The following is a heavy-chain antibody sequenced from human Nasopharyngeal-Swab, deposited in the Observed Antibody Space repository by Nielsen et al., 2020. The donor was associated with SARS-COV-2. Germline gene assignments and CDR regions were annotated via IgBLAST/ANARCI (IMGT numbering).Heavy chain of an antibody. Sequence: SETLSLTCTVSGGSILNYYWSWIRQPPGKGLEYIGYIYYSGNTNYNPSLKSRVTISVDTSKNQFSLKLNSVTAADTAVYHCARVGSGYGYIDSWGQGILVTVSS. CDR3: ARVGSGYGYIDS. D-gene: IGHD5-12*01. J-gene: IGHJ4*02. V-gene: IGHV4-59*01. CDR1: GGSILNYY. CDR2: IYYSGNT.